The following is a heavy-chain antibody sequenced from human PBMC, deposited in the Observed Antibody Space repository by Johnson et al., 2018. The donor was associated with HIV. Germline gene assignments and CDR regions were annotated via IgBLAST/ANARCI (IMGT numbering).Heavy chain of an antibody. D-gene: IGHD7-27*01. Sequence: QVQLVESGGGVVQPGGSLRLSCAASGFTFSSYAMHWVRQAPGKGLEWVAVISYDGSNKYYADSVKGRFTISRDSSKNTLYLQMNSLRPEDTAVYYCAKDRNWGRLFDGFDIWGRGTMVTVSS. CDR2: ISYDGSNK. CDR1: GFTFSSYA. V-gene: IGHV3-30*04. CDR3: AKDRNWGRLFDGFDI. J-gene: IGHJ3*02.